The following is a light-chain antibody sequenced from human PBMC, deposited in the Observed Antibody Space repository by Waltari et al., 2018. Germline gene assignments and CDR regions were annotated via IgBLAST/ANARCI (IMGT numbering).Light chain of an antibody. J-gene: IGLJ3*02. CDR1: SGYSSNI. CDR3: QTGAHGTWV. CDR2: GNSDGSH. Sequence: QLVLTQSPSASASLGASVKLTCTLSSGYSSNIIAWHQQQPQKGPRYLMKGNSDGSHSKGDEIPDRFAGSNAWAERYVTISSLQSEDEANYYCQTGAHGTWVFGRGTKLTVL. V-gene: IGLV4-69*01.